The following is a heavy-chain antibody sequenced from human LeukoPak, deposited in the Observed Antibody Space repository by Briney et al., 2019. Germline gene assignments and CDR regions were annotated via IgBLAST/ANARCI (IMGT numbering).Heavy chain of an antibody. CDR2: IYYSGST. J-gene: IGHJ4*02. V-gene: IGHV4-59*01. CDR3: ARASYYYDSSGYYFDY. CDR1: GGSISSYY. Sequence: PSETLSLTCTVSGGSISSYYWSWIRQPPGKGLEWIGYIYYSGSTNYNPSLKSRVTISVDTSKNQFSLKLSSVTAADTAVDYCARASYYYDSSGYYFDYWGQGTLVTVSS. D-gene: IGHD3-22*01.